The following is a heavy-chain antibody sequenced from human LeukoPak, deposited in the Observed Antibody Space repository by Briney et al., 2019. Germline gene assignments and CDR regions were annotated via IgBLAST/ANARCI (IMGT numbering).Heavy chain of an antibody. V-gene: IGHV3-23*01. Sequence: GGSLRLSCAASGFTFSSYWMSWVRQAPGKGLEWISGISGSGASTYYADSVTGRFTISRDNSRNTLYLQMNSLRGDGTAVYYCAKDVGKWESLHFFDYWGQGTLVTVSS. CDR2: ISGSGAST. CDR3: AKDVGKWESLHFFDY. CDR1: GFTFSSYW. J-gene: IGHJ4*02. D-gene: IGHD1-26*01.